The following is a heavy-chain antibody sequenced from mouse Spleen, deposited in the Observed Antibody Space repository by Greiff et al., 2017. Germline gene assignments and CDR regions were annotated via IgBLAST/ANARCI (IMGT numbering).Heavy chain of an antibody. CDR2: INPNNGGT. D-gene: IGHD2-1*01. Sequence: DVQLQESGPELVKPGASVKIPCKASGYTFTDYNMDWVKQSHGKSLEWIGDINPNNGGTIYNQKFKGKATLTVDKSSSTAYMELRSLTSEDTAVYYCARKGLLWSYAMDYWGQGTSVTVSS. CDR3: ARKGLLWSYAMDY. V-gene: IGHV1-18*01. CDR1: GYTFTDYN. J-gene: IGHJ4*01.